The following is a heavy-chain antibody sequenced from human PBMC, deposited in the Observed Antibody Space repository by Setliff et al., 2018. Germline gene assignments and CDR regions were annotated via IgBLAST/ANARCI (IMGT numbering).Heavy chain of an antibody. CDR2: MNPNSGNT. Sequence: GASVKVSCKASGYTFTNYDINWVRQATGQGLEWIGWMNPNSGNTGYAQKFQGRVTMTRDTAISTAFMQLSSLRSEDTAVYYCVREGVDSRSSTDYRYYMDVWGKGTTVTVSS. CDR1: GYTFTNYD. D-gene: IGHD3-22*01. V-gene: IGHV1-8*01. CDR3: VREGVDSRSSTDYRYYMDV. J-gene: IGHJ6*03.